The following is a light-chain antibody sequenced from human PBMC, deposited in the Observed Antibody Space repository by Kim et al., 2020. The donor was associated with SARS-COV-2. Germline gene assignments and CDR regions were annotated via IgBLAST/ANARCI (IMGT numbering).Light chain of an antibody. V-gene: IGKV3-20*01. Sequence: EIVLTQSPGTLSLSPGERGTLSCRASQSFSSNYLAWYQQKPGQAPRLLIYGASSRATGIPDRFSGSVSGTDFTLTISRLEPEDFAVYYCQQYGSSPWTFGQGTKVDIK. CDR1: QSFSSNY. CDR3: QQYGSSPWT. J-gene: IGKJ1*01. CDR2: GAS.